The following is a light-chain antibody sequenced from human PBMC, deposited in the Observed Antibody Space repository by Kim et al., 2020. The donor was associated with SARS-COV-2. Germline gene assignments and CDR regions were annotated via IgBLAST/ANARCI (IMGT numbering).Light chain of an antibody. CDR3: QHYGSLVT. CDR2: GAS. CDR1: QSISSSY. J-gene: IGKJ4*01. Sequence: PGEGATLSCRASQSISSSYLAWYQQKPCQPPRLLIYGASSRATGIPDRFSGSVSGADFTLTISRLEPEDFAVYYCQHYGSLVTFGGGTKVDIK. V-gene: IGKV3-20*01.